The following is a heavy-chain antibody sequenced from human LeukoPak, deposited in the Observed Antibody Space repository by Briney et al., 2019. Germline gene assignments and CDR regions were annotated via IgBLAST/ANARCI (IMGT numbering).Heavy chain of an antibody. D-gene: IGHD2-2*01. V-gene: IGHV1-2*02. Sequence: GASVKVSCKASGYTFTSYGISWVRQAPGQGLEWMGWINPNSGGTNYAQKFQGRVTMTRDTSISTAYMELSRLRSDDTAVYYCARDPGSSTSSYYYGMDVWGQGTTVTVSS. J-gene: IGHJ6*02. CDR2: INPNSGGT. CDR1: GYTFTSYG. CDR3: ARDPGSSTSSYYYGMDV.